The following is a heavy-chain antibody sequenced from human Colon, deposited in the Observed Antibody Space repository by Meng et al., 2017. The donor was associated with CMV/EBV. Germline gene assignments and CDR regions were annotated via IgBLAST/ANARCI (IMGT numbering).Heavy chain of an antibody. J-gene: IGHJ6*02. CDR3: AKNYLGNFNGTDV. D-gene: IGHD3-10*01. V-gene: IGHV3-30*02. Sequence: GESLKISCIASGFNFRSYGMHWVRQAPGKGPEWVAFSHYDGSDEYYADSVKGRFIISRDNTKNTLFLQVSSLTGEDTGVYYCAKNYLGNFNGTDVWGQGTTVTVSS. CDR2: SHYDGSDE. CDR1: GFNFRSYG.